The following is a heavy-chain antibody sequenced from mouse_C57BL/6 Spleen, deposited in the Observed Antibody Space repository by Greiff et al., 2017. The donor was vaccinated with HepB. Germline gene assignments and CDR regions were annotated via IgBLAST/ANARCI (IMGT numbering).Heavy chain of an antibody. V-gene: IGHV5-4*01. Sequence: VQGVESGGGLVKPGGSLKLSCAASGFTFSSYAMSWVRQTPEKRLEWVATISDGGSYTYYPDNVKGRFTISRDNAKNNLYLQMSHLKSEDTAMYYCARDRAGQDWYFDVWGTGTTVTVSS. D-gene: IGHD3-1*01. CDR2: ISDGGSYT. CDR1: GFTFSSYA. J-gene: IGHJ1*03. CDR3: ARDRAGQDWYFDV.